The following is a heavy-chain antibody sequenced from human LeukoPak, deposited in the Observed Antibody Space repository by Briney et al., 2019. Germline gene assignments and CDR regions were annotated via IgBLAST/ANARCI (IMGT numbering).Heavy chain of an antibody. V-gene: IGHV1-2*02. Sequence: ASVKVSRKASGYTFTGYHMHWVRQAPGQGLEWMGWINPNSGGTNYVQKFQGRVTMTRDTSISTAYMELNRLRSDDTAIYYCARPIPPMYYYDSTGYPWFAFDIWGQGTMVTVSS. D-gene: IGHD3-22*01. CDR3: ARPIPPMYYYDSTGYPWFAFDI. CDR2: INPNSGGT. CDR1: GYTFTGYH. J-gene: IGHJ3*02.